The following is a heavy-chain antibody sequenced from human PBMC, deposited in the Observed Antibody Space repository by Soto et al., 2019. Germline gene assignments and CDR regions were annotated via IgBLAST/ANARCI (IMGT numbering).Heavy chain of an antibody. CDR1: GFTFSSYW. D-gene: IGHD2-15*01. CDR3: ARRAGYCSGGSCYRFLCDY. J-gene: IGHJ4*02. CDR2: IKQDGSEK. V-gene: IGHV3-7*05. Sequence: EVQLVESGGGLVQPGGSLRLSCAASGFTFSSYWMSWVRQAPGKGLEWVANIKQDGSEKYYVDSVKGRFTISRDNAKNSLYLQMNSLRAEDTAVYYCARRAGYCSGGSCYRFLCDYWGQGTLVTVSS.